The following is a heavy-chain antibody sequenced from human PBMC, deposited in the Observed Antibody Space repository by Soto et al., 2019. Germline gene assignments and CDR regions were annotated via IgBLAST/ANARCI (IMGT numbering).Heavy chain of an antibody. CDR2: ISSSSSYI. J-gene: IGHJ5*02. V-gene: IGHV3-21*01. Sequence: EVQLVESGGGLVKPGGSLRLSCAASGFTFSSYSMNWVRQAPGKGLEWVSSISSSSSYIYYADSVKGRFTIRRDNAKNSLYLQMNSLRAEDTAVYYCARASLRVTVDTWFDPWGQGTLVTVSS. CDR1: GFTFSSYS. D-gene: IGHD3-10*01. CDR3: ARASLRVTVDTWFDP.